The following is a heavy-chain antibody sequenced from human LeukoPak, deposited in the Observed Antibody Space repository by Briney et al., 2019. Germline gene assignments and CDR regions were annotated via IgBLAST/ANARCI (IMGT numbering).Heavy chain of an antibody. Sequence: SQTLSLTCAISGDSISGNNAAWNWIRQSPSRGLEWLAGTYYRSKWFNDYAVSVKSRITINPDTSKNQFSLQLNSVTPEDTAVYYCARGVKNYYYAMDVWGQGTTVTVSS. CDR2: TYYRSKWFN. CDR3: ARGVKNYYYAMDV. D-gene: IGHD2-8*01. J-gene: IGHJ6*02. CDR1: GDSISGNNAA. V-gene: IGHV6-1*01.